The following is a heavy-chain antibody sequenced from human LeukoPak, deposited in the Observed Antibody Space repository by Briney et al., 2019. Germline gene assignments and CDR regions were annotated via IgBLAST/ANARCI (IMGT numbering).Heavy chain of an antibody. Sequence: PSETLSLTCAVSGGSISSGGYSWSWIRQPPGKGLEWIGYIYHGGSTYYNPSLKSRVTISVDRSKNQFSLKLSSVTAADTAVYYCAREVTAIGFDYWGQGTLVTVSS. CDR1: GGSISSGGYS. D-gene: IGHD2-21*02. V-gene: IGHV4-30-2*01. J-gene: IGHJ4*02. CDR2: IYHGGST. CDR3: AREVTAIGFDY.